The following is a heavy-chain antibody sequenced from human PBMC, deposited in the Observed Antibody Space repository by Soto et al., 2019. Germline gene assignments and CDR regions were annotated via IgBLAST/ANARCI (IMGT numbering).Heavy chain of an antibody. Sequence: SETLSLTRTVSGGSISSSSYYWGWIRQPPGKGLEWIGCIYYSGSTYYNPSLKSRVTISVDTSKNQFSLKLSSVTAADTAVYYCARDSGWPRPGAYNWFDPWGQGTLVTVSS. CDR2: IYYSGST. D-gene: IGHD3-10*01. CDR1: GGSISSSSYY. CDR3: ARDSGWPRPGAYNWFDP. J-gene: IGHJ5*02. V-gene: IGHV4-39*07.